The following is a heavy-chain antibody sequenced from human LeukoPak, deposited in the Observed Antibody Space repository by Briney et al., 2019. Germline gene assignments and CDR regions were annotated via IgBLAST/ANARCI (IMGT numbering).Heavy chain of an antibody. CDR2: ISYDGSNK. Sequence: GGSLRLSCAASGFTFSTYVMSWVRQAPGKGLEWVAVISYDGSNKYYADSVKGRFTISRDNSKNTLYLQMNSLRAEDTAVYYCAKGGIAAAGFDYWGQGTLVTVSS. CDR3: AKGGIAAAGFDY. J-gene: IGHJ4*02. D-gene: IGHD6-13*01. CDR1: GFTFSTYV. V-gene: IGHV3-30*18.